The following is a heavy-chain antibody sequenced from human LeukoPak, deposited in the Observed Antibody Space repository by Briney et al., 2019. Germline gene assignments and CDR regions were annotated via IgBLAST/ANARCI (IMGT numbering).Heavy chain of an antibody. D-gene: IGHD2-21*01. Sequence: SQTLSLTCAISGDSFSSNSAAWNWIRQSPSRGLEWLGRTYYRSKWYNDYAVSVKSRTTINPDTSKNQFSLQPNSVTPEDTAVYYCARSGVIDMVPFDHWGQGTLVTVSS. CDR3: ARSGVIDMVPFDH. J-gene: IGHJ4*02. V-gene: IGHV6-1*01. CDR2: TYYRSKWYN. CDR1: GDSFSSNSAA.